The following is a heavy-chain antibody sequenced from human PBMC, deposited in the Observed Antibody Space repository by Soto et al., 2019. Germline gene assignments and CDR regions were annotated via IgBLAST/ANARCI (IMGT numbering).Heavy chain of an antibody. CDR1: GGSISSGGYS. CDR2: IYHSGST. J-gene: IGHJ6*02. CDR3: ARGAMALNYYYYGMDV. D-gene: IGHD5-18*01. Sequence: SETLSLTCAVSGGSISSGGYSWSWIRQPPGKGLEWIGYIYHSGSTYYNPSLKSRVTISVDRSKNQFSLKLSSVTAADTAVYYCARGAMALNYYYYGMDVWGQGTTVTVSS. V-gene: IGHV4-30-2*01.